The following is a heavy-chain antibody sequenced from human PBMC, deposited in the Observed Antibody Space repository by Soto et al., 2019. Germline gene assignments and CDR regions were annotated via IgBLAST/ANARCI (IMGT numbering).Heavy chain of an antibody. CDR3: AKGSHPYCSGGNCYLDY. CDR1: GFTFSSYA. D-gene: IGHD2-15*01. Sequence: PGGSLRLSCAASGFTFSSYAMTWVRQAPGKGLEWVSTTSGSGGTSYYPDSVKGRFTISRDNSKNTLYVQMNSLRAEDTAIYYCAKGSHPYCSGGNCYLDYWGQGTLVTVSS. CDR2: TSGSGGTS. J-gene: IGHJ4*02. V-gene: IGHV3-23*01.